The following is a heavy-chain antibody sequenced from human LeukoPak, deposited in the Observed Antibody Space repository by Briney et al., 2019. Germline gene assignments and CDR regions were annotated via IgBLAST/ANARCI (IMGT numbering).Heavy chain of an antibody. V-gene: IGHV4-39*01. D-gene: IGHD3-3*01. CDR3: ARSRFGVIIYFDY. CDR2: IYYSGST. CDR1: GGSISSSSYY. J-gene: IGHJ4*02. Sequence: SETLSLTCTFSGGSISSSSYYWGWIRQPPGKGLEWIGSIYYSGSTYYNPSLKSRVTISVDTSKNQFSLKLSSVTAADTAVYYCARSRFGVIIYFDYWGQGTLVTVSS.